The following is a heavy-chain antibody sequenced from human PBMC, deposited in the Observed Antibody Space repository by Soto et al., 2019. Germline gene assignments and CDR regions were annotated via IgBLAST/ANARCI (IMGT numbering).Heavy chain of an antibody. D-gene: IGHD1-7*01. CDR1: GFTISTHG. J-gene: IGHJ4*02. Sequence: QAQLVESGGGVVQPGTSLRLSCAASGFTISTHGMHWVRQAPGKGLGWLANMWYDGSNKFSAESVKGRFSISKDNYKNTLYLQMSSLRAEDTAVYYCAAATTWNFHFPYWGQGTQVTVSS. CDR3: AAATTWNFHFPY. CDR2: MWYDGSNK. V-gene: IGHV3-33*03.